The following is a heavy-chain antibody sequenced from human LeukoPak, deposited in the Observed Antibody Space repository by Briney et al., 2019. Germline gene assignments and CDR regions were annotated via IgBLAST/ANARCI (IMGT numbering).Heavy chain of an antibody. V-gene: IGHV1-3*01. CDR2: TNAGNGNT. CDR3: AREPYYDFWSGPDY. D-gene: IGHD3-3*01. CDR1: GYTFTSYA. J-gene: IGHJ4*02. Sequence: EASVKVSCKASGYTFTSYAMHWVRQAPGQRLEWMGWTNAGNGNTKYSQKFQGRVTITRDTSASTAYMELSSLRSEDTAVYYCAREPYYDFWSGPDYWGQGTLVTVSS.